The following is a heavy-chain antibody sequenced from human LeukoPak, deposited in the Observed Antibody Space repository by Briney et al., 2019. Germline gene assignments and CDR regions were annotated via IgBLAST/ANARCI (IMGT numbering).Heavy chain of an antibody. D-gene: IGHD3-16*02. J-gene: IGHJ4*02. V-gene: IGHV4-30-4*01. CDR3: ARGTSPRYDYVWGSYRYTYLDY. CDR2: IYYSGST. Sequence: SETLSLTCTVSGGSISSGDYYWRWIRQPPGKGLEWIGYIYYSGSTYYNPSLKSRVTILVDTSKNQFSLKLSSVTAADTAVYYCARGTSPRYDYVWGSYRYTYLDYWGQGTLVTVSS. CDR1: GGSISSGDYY.